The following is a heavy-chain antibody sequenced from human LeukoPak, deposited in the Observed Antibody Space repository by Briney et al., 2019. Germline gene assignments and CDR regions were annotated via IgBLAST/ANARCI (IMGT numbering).Heavy chain of an antibody. Sequence: ASVTVSCKASGYTFTTYGMSWVRQAPGQGPEWMGWISTYNGNTNYAQKLQGRVTITTDTSTSTAYLELRSLRSDDTAVYYCARRTSSWPYYFDYWGQGTLVTVSS. CDR1: GYTFTTYG. D-gene: IGHD6-13*01. CDR3: ARRTSSWPYYFDY. V-gene: IGHV1-18*01. J-gene: IGHJ4*02. CDR2: ISTYNGNT.